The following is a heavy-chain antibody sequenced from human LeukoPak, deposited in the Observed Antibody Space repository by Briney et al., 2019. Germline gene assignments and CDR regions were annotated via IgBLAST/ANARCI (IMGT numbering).Heavy chain of an antibody. V-gene: IGHV1-8*01. CDR3: ARGVGGGIAVAGTRWDFDY. D-gene: IGHD6-19*01. CDR2: MNPNSGNT. J-gene: IGHJ4*02. Sequence: ASVKVSCKASGYTFTSYDVNWVRQAPGQGLEWMGRMNPNSGNTGYAQKFQGRVTMTRNTSISTAYMELSSLRSEDTAVYYCARGVGGGIAVAGTRWDFDYWGQGTLVTVSS. CDR1: GYTFTSYD.